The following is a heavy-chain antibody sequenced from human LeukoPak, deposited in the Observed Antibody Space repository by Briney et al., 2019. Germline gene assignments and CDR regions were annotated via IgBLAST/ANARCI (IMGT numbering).Heavy chain of an antibody. CDR3: ARDNYYYYMDV. CDR2: ISSSGSTI. J-gene: IGHJ6*03. CDR1: GFTFSDYY. Sequence: GRSLRLSCVASGFTFSDYYMSWIRQAPGKGLEWVSYISSSGSTIYYADSVKGRFTISRDNAKNSLYLQMNSLRAEDTAVYYCARDNYYYYMDVWGKGTTVTVSS. V-gene: IGHV3-11*04.